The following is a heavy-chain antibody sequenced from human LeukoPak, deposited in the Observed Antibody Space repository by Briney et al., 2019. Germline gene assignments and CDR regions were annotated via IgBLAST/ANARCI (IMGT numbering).Heavy chain of an antibody. CDR1: GGSINGYY. CDR2: IYYTGST. V-gene: IGHV4-59*12. D-gene: IGHD6-13*01. CDR3: ARVAAGKGYPFDY. Sequence: SETLSLTCTVSGGSINGYYWSWIRQSPGKGLESLGYIYYTGSTNYNPSLKSRVTMSVDTSRNQFFLRLSSVTAADTAVYYCARVAAGKGYPFDYWGQGTLVTVSS. J-gene: IGHJ4*02.